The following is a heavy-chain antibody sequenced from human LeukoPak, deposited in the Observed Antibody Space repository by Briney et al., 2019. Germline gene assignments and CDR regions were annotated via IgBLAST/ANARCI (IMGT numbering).Heavy chain of an antibody. Sequence: GSSVKVSCKASGGTFSSYAISWVRQAPGQGLEWMGGIIPIFGTANYAQKFQGRVTITADESTSTAYMELSSLRSEDTAVYYCARGGYYDSSGYYKQTQFDYWGQGTLVTVSS. D-gene: IGHD3-22*01. CDR1: GGTFSSYA. J-gene: IGHJ4*02. V-gene: IGHV1-69*01. CDR3: ARGGYYDSSGYYKQTQFDY. CDR2: IIPIFGTA.